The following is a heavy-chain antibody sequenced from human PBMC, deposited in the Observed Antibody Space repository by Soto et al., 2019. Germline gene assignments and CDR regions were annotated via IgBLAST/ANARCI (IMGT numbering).Heavy chain of an antibody. CDR3: AQAWDTAMPEGAQFDY. J-gene: IGHJ4*02. D-gene: IGHD5-18*01. CDR1: GFTFSSYW. Sequence: GGSLRLSCAASGFTFSSYWMHWVRQAPGKGLVWVSRINGDGGSTSYADSVKGRFAISRDNSKNTLYLQMNSLRAEDTAVYYCAQAWDTAMPEGAQFDYWGQGTLVTVSS. CDR2: INGDGGST. V-gene: IGHV3-74*01.